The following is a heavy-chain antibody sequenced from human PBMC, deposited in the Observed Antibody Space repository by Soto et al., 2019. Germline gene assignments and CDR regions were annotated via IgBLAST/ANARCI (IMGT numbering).Heavy chain of an antibody. D-gene: IGHD2-15*01. J-gene: IGHJ3*02. CDR1: GGTFSSYT. V-gene: IGHV1-69*02. Sequence: QVQLVQSGAEVKKPGSSVKVSCKASGGTFSSYTISWVRQAPGQGLEWMGRIIPILGIANYAQKFQGRVTITADKSTSTAYMELSSLRSEDTAVYYCARNLRRRVFGANDAFDIWGQGTMVTVSS. CDR3: ARNLRRRVFGANDAFDI. CDR2: IIPILGIA.